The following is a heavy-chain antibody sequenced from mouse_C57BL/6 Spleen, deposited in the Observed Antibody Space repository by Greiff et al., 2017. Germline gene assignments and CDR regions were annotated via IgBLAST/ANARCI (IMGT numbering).Heavy chain of an antibody. CDR3: ARAWTETVYFDY. J-gene: IGHJ2*01. CDR2: INPSSGYT. CDR1: GYTFTSYW. V-gene: IGHV1-7*01. D-gene: IGHD1-1*01. Sequence: QVQLQQSGAELAKPGASVKLSCKASGYTFTSYWMHWVKQRPGQGLEWIGYINPSSGYTKYNQKFKDKATLTADKYSSTAYMQLSSLTYEDSAVYYCARAWTETVYFDYWGQGTTLTVSS.